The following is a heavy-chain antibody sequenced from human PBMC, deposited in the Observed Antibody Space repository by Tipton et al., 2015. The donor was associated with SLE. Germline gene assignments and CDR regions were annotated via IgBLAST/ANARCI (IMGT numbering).Heavy chain of an antibody. D-gene: IGHD3-22*01. CDR2: IYTSGST. J-gene: IGHJ6*02. Sequence: TLSLTCTVSGGSISSGSYYWSWIRQPAGKGLEWIGYIYTSGSTNYNPSLKSRVTISVDTSKNQFSLKLSSVTAADTAVYYCAREWYDSSGYYYYGMDVWGQGTTVTVSS. V-gene: IGHV4-61*09. CDR1: GGSISSGSYY. CDR3: AREWYDSSGYYYYGMDV.